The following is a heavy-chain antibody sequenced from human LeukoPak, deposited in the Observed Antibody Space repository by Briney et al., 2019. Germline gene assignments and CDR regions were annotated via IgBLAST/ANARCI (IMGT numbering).Heavy chain of an antibody. CDR2: IYYSGTT. V-gene: IGHV4-39*01. J-gene: IGHJ5*02. CDR1: GGSISSTSFY. D-gene: IGHD5-12*01. Sequence: SETLSLTCSVSGGSISSTSFYWGWIRRPPGKGLEWIASIYYSGTTRYNPSLKSRVTMSVDTSKNQFSLKLSAVTAADTAVYYCARQFHGSGYVDDLWGQGTLVTVSS. CDR3: ARQFHGSGYVDDL.